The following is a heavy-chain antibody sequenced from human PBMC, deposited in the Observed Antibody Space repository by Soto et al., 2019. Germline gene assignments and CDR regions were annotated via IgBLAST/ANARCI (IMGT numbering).Heavy chain of an antibody. J-gene: IGHJ6*02. CDR1: GYRFSSYW. CDR2: IYPGDSDT. CDR3: ACTSQYYYYGMDV. V-gene: IGHV5-51*01. Sequence: GESRKISCLGAGYRFSSYWIAWVRQMPVKGLEWMGIIYPGDSDTIYSPSFQGQVTMSVDKSNSTAYLQWSSLKASDTAMYYCACTSQYYYYGMDVWGQGTTGTDSS. D-gene: IGHD2-2*01.